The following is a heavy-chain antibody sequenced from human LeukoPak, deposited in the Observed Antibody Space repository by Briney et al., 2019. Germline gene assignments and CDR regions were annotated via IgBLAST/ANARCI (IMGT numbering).Heavy chain of an antibody. CDR2: IYHSGST. D-gene: IGHD3-10*01. CDR1: GYSISSGYY. Sequence: PSETLSLTCTVSGYSISSGYYWGWIRQPPGKGLEWIGSIYHSGSTYYNPSLKSRVTISVDTSKNQFSLKLSSVTAADTAVYYCARRSYYYVDYWGQGTLVTVSS. CDR3: ARRSYYYVDY. J-gene: IGHJ4*02. V-gene: IGHV4-38-2*02.